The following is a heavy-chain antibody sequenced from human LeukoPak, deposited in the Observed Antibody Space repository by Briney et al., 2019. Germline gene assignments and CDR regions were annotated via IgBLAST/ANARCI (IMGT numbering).Heavy chain of an antibody. CDR1: GGTFSSYA. CDR3: ARVSLGDFHYYYMDV. Sequence: GASVKVSCKASGGTFSSYAISWVRQAPGQGLEWMGGIIPIFGTANYAQKFQGRVTITTDESTSTAYMELSSLRSEDTAVYYCARVSLGDFHYYYMDVWGKGTTVTVSS. J-gene: IGHJ6*03. V-gene: IGHV1-69*05. CDR2: IIPIFGTA. D-gene: IGHD3-16*01.